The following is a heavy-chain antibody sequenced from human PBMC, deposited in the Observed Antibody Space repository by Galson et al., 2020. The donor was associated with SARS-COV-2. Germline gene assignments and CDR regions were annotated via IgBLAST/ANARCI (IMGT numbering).Heavy chain of an antibody. CDR1: GYTFTGYD. V-gene: IGHV1-8*03. D-gene: IGHD3-22*01. CDR2: MNPNSGNT. CDR3: ARGVDYSDSSGYYGDVFDI. Sequence: GASVKVPCKASGYTFTGYDINWVRQATGQGLEWMGWMNPNSGNTGYAQKFKGRVTITRNTSISTAYMELSSLRSEDAAVYYCARGVDYSDSSGYYGDVFDIWGQGTMVTVSS. J-gene: IGHJ3*02.